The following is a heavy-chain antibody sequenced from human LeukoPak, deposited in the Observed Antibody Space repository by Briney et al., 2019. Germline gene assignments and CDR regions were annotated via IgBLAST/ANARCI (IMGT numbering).Heavy chain of an antibody. CDR1: GYSFTSYW. CDR3: ARPRQRGYLDAFDI. D-gene: IGHD6-25*01. V-gene: IGHV5-51*01. CDR2: IYPGDSDT. Sequence: GESLKISCKGSGYSFTSYWIGWVRQMPGKGLECMGIIYPGDSDTRDSPSFQGQVTISADKSINTAYLQWSSLKASDTAMYYCARPRQRGYLDAFDIWGQGTMVTVPS. J-gene: IGHJ3*02.